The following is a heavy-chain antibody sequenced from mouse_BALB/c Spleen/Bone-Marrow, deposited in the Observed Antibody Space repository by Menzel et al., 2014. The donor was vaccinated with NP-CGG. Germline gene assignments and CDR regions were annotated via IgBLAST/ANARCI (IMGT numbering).Heavy chain of an antibody. D-gene: IGHD2-1*01. CDR3: AFGNYDFDY. CDR1: GYAFSSYW. Sequence: VQLQQSGAELVRPGSSVKISCKASGYAFSSYWMNWVKQRPEQGLEWIGQIYPGDGDTNYSGKFKGKATLTADESSSTAYMQLSSLTSEDSAVYFCAFGNYDFDYWGQGTTLTVSS. J-gene: IGHJ2*01. CDR2: IYPGDGDT. V-gene: IGHV1-80*01.